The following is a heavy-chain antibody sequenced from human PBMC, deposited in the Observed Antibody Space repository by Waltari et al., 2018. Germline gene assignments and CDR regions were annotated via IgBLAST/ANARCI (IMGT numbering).Heavy chain of an antibody. J-gene: IGHJ4*02. CDR1: GFTFSSYA. CDR3: ARQLHLGELSSPFDY. D-gene: IGHD3-16*02. Sequence: EMQLVESGGGLVQPGGSLRLSCAASGFTFSSYAMSWVRQAPGKGLEWVSAISGSGGSTYYADSVKGRFTISRDNSKNTLYLQMNSLRAEDTAVYYCARQLHLGELSSPFDYWGQGTLVTVSS. CDR2: ISGSGGST. V-gene: IGHV3-23*04.